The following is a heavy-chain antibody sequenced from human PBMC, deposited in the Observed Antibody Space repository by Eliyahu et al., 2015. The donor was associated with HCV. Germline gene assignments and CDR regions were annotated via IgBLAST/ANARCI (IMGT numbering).Heavy chain of an antibody. CDR2: IYPGDSDA. D-gene: IGHD6-6*01. CDR3: ARHNSTSSFDS. J-gene: IGHJ4*02. Sequence: EVQLVQSGPEVKKPGESLKISCKGSGYMFTRYWIGWVRKMPGKGLEFMGIIYPGDSDARYSPSFQGQVTISADKSIATTYLQWSGLKASDTAMYYCARHNSTSSFDSWGQGTLVTVSS. CDR1: GYMFTRYW. V-gene: IGHV5-51*01.